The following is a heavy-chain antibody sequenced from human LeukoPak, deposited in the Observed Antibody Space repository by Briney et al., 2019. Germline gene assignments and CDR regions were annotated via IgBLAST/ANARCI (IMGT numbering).Heavy chain of an antibody. V-gene: IGHV3-23*01. Sequence: GGSLRLSCSASGFIFSNYVISWVRQAPGKGLEWVSGISGSGGSTYYADSVKGRFTISRDNSKNTLYLQMNSLRAEDTAVYYCANADYWDYFDYWGQGTLVTVSS. CDR2: ISGSGGST. J-gene: IGHJ4*02. D-gene: IGHD3-3*01. CDR3: ANADYWDYFDY. CDR1: GFIFSNYV.